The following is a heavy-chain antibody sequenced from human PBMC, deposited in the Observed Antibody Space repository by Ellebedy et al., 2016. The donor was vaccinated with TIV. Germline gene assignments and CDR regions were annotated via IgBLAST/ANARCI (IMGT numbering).Heavy chain of an antibody. V-gene: IGHV3-23*01. CDR3: AKDSSSGWGKVFDY. CDR1: GFTFSSYA. J-gene: IGHJ4*02. D-gene: IGHD6-19*01. Sequence: GESLKISCAASGFTFSSYAMSWVRQAPGKGLEWVSAISGSGGSTYYADSVKGRFTISRDNSKNTLYLQMNSLRAEDTAVYFCAKDSSSGWGKVFDYWGQGTLVTVSS. CDR2: ISGSGGST.